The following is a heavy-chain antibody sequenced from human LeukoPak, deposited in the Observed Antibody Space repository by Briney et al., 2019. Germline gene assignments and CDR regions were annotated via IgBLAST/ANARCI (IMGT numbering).Heavy chain of an antibody. Sequence: SETLSLTCAVYGGSFSGYYWSWIRQPPGKGLEWIGEINHSGSANYNPSLKSRVTISVDTSNNQFSLKLSSVTAADTAVYYCARRIVWGSYRYNWFDPWGQGTLVTVSS. CDR1: GGSFSGYY. V-gene: IGHV4-34*01. D-gene: IGHD3-16*02. J-gene: IGHJ5*02. CDR2: INHSGSA. CDR3: ARRIVWGSYRYNWFDP.